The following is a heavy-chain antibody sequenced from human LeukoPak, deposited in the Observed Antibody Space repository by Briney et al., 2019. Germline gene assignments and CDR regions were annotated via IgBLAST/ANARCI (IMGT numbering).Heavy chain of an antibody. CDR3: ARYPYCSSTSCAFVY. J-gene: IGHJ4*02. CDR2: VSAYNGNT. Sequence: ASVTLSCTSSGYTFTIYGISWVRKAPGPGLGLVGFVSAYNGNTNYAQTPHGRVTITTDTSTSKDYMELRSLRSDDAAVYYCARYPYCSSTSCAFVYWGQGTLFTVSP. V-gene: IGHV1-18*04. CDR1: GYTFTIYG. D-gene: IGHD2-2*01.